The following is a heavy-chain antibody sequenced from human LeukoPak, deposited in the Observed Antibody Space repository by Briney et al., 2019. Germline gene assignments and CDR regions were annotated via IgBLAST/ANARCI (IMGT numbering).Heavy chain of an antibody. D-gene: IGHD3-9*01. CDR3: ARVSGMLTGNNWFDP. V-gene: IGHV4-39*07. J-gene: IGHJ5*02. CDR1: GGSISSYY. Sequence: SETLSLTCTVSGGSISSYYWGWIRQPPGKGLEWIESIYYSGSTYYNPSLKSRVTISVDTSKNQFSLKLSSVTAADTAVYYCARVSGMLTGNNWFDPWGQGTLVTVSS. CDR2: IYYSGST.